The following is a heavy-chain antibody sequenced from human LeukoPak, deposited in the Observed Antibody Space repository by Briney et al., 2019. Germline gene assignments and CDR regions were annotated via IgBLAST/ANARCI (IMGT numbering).Heavy chain of an antibody. Sequence: ASVKVSSKASVYTFTGYYMHSGRQAPEQGREGMGSTTTNSAGTNYAEKFQGRVTITRDTSISTAYMELSRLRSDDTAVYYCARVAGYKYFDYWGQGTLVTVSS. CDR3: ARVAGYKYFDY. V-gene: IGHV1-2*02. CDR1: VYTFTGYY. J-gene: IGHJ4*02. CDR2: TTTNSAGT. D-gene: IGHD2-15*01.